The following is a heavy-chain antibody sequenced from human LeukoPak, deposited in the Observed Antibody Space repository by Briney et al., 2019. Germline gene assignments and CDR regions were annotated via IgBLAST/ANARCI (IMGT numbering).Heavy chain of an antibody. CDR1: GYSISSGYY. V-gene: IGHV4-38-2*02. D-gene: IGHD4-17*01. CDR3: ARDPSHYGDLRISPYNWFDP. J-gene: IGHJ5*02. CDR2: IYHSGST. Sequence: PSETLSLTCTVSGYSISSGYYWGWIRQPPGKGLEWIGSIYHSGSTYYNPSLKSRVTISVDTSKNQFSLKLSSVTAADTAVYYCARDPSHYGDLRISPYNWFDPWGQGTLVTVSS.